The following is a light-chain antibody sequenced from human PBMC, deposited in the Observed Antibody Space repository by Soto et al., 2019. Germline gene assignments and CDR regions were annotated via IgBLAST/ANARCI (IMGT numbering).Light chain of an antibody. J-gene: IGKJ5*01. CDR1: QSVGNW. CDR2: DVS. V-gene: IGKV1-5*01. Sequence: DIQMTQSPSTVSASVGERVTITCRASQSVGNWLAWYQHKPGKAPKLLIYDVSSLESGLPSRFSGSGSRTDFTLTITHLQSEDFATYYCQHYLNYPITFGQGTRLEIK. CDR3: QHYLNYPIT.